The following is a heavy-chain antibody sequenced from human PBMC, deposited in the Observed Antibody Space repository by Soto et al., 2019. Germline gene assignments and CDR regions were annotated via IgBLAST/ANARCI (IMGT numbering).Heavy chain of an antibody. Sequence: GGSLRLSCAASGFIFRNYAMSWVRQAPGKGLEWVSAISGSGGSTYYADSVKGRFTISRDNSKNTLYLQMNSLRAEDTAVYYCAKVLDTAMVTPYYYYGMDVWGQGTTVTVSS. CDR3: AKVLDTAMVTPYYYYGMDV. V-gene: IGHV3-23*01. J-gene: IGHJ6*02. D-gene: IGHD5-18*01. CDR1: GFIFRNYA. CDR2: ISGSGGST.